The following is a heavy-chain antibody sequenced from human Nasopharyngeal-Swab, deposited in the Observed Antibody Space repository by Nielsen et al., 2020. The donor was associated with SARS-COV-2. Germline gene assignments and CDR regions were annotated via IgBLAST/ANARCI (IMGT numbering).Heavy chain of an antibody. J-gene: IGHJ5*02. D-gene: IGHD2-21*02. CDR2: ISYTGST. V-gene: IGHV4-59*08. CDR3: ERHYGHVVVTDNWFDP. Sequence: SETLSLTCTVSGGSISNYYWSWIRQPPGKGLEWIGYISYTGSTNYNPSLKSRVTISLDTSKTQFSLKLRSVTAADTAVYYCERHYGHVVVTDNWFDPWGQGTLVTVSS. CDR1: GGSISNYY.